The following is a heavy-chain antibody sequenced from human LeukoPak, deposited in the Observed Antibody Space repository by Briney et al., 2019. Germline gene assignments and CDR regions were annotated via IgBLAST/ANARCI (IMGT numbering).Heavy chain of an antibody. CDR2: IIPIFGTA. CDR1: GGTFSSYA. D-gene: IGHD2-15*01. CDR3: ARVRAPGGYYGMDV. J-gene: IGHJ6*02. Sequence: ASVKASCKASGGTFSSYAISWVRQAPGQGLEWMGGIIPIFGTANYAQKCQGRVTITADESTSTAYMELSSLRSEDTAVYYCARVRAPGGYYGMDVWGQGTTVTVSS. V-gene: IGHV1-69*13.